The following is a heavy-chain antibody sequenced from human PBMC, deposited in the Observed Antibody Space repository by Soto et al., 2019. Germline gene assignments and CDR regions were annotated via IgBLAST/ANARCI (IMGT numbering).Heavy chain of an antibody. CDR3: ARHSYYSNPLRFDP. V-gene: IGHV4-59*08. CDR2: IHYSGST. J-gene: IGHJ5*02. D-gene: IGHD4-4*01. Sequence: CDTWTVADGSSTGFCWSRIMQPPGKGPEWIGNIHYSGSTNYNPSLKSRVTISVDTSKNQFSLRLSSVTAAETAVYYCARHSYYSNPLRFDPWGQGTLVTVSS. CDR1: DGSSTGFC.